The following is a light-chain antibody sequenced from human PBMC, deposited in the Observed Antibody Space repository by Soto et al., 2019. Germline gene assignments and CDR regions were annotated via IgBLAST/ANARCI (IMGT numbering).Light chain of an antibody. CDR1: QTITGNN. CDR3: QQYNNSPIT. CDR2: DAS. V-gene: IGKV3-20*01. J-gene: IGKJ5*01. Sequence: EIVLTQSPGTLSLSPGARAPLSCRASQTITGNNLGWYQQRPGQGPRLLIYDASNRATGIPARFSGSGSGTDFTLTISSLEPEDFAVYYCQQYNNSPITFGQGTRLDIK.